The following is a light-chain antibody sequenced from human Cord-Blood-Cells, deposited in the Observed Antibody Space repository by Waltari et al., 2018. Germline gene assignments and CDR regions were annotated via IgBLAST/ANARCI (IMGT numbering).Light chain of an antibody. CDR3: QQYGSSLFT. Sequence: EIVLTQSPGTLSLSPGERATLSCRASQSVSSSYLAWYQQKTGQAPWLLIYGASSRATDIPDRFSGSWSGTDFTRTISRLEPEDFAVYYCQQYGSSLFTFGPGTKVDIK. CDR2: GAS. V-gene: IGKV3-20*01. CDR1: QSVSSSY. J-gene: IGKJ3*01.